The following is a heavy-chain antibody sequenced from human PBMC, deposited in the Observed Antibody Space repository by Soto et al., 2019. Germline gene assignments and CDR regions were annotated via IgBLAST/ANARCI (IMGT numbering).Heavy chain of an antibody. D-gene: IGHD1-1*01. J-gene: IGHJ6*02. CDR3: ASSLERLDYYYYGMDV. CDR1: GGTFSSYA. V-gene: IGHV1-69*04. CDR2: IIPILGIA. Sequence: ASVKVSCKASGGTFSSYAISWVRQAPGQGLEWMGRIIPILGIANYAQKFQGRVTITADKSTSTAYMELSSLRSEDTAVYYCASSLERLDYYYYGMDVWGQGTTVTVSS.